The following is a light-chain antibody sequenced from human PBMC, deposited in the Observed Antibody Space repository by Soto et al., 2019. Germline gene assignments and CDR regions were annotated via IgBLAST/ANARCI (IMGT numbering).Light chain of an antibody. J-gene: IGKJ1*01. CDR3: QQYGSSPPWT. V-gene: IGKV3-20*01. Sequence: IVLTQSPGTLSLSPGERATLSCRASQSVSSSYLAWYQQKPGQAPRLLIYGASSRATGIPVRFSGSGSGTDFTVTISRREPEGFAVYYCQQYGSSPPWTFGQGTKVEIK. CDR2: GAS. CDR1: QSVSSSY.